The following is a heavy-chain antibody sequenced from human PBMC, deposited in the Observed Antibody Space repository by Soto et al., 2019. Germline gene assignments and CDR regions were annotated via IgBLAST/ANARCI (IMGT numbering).Heavy chain of an antibody. Sequence: QVRLVQSGAEVKKPGASVKVSCKASGYTFTSYGISWLRQAPGEGLEWMGWFSAYNGNTNYAQKLQGRVTTTTDTSPSTAYMELRSMTSDGTAVYYCARSGVWEPRDYWGQGTLVTVSS. CDR1: GYTFTSYG. J-gene: IGHJ4*02. V-gene: IGHV1-18*01. CDR2: FSAYNGNT. D-gene: IGHD1-26*01. CDR3: ARSGVWEPRDY.